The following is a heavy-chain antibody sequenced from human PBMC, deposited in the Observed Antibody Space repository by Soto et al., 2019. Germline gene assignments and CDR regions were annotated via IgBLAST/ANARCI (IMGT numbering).Heavy chain of an antibody. V-gene: IGHV3-30-3*01. CDR3: ARREGYYYDSSGYCLDY. J-gene: IGHJ4*02. CDR1: GFTFSSYA. D-gene: IGHD3-22*01. Sequence: PGGSLRLSCAASGFTFSSYAMHWVRQAPGKGLEWVAVISYDGSNKYYADSVKGRFTISRDNSKNTLYLQMNSLRAEDTAVYYCARREGYYYDSSGYCLDYWGQGALVTVSS. CDR2: ISYDGSNK.